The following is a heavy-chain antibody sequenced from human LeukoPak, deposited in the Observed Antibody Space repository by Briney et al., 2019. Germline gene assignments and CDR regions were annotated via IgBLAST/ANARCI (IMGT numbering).Heavy chain of an antibody. J-gene: IGHJ6*02. D-gene: IGHD1-26*01. V-gene: IGHV3-73*01. CDR1: GFTFSDSD. CDR3: TYYRRDPRGFYYGMDV. CDR2: IRDKASNCAT. Sequence: GGSLRLSCAASGFTFSDSDMHWVRQTSGKGLEWVGRIRDKASNCATAYAAPVKGRFTISRDDSKNTACLQMNSLKTEDTAIYYCTYYRRDPRGFYYGMDVWGQGTTVTVSS.